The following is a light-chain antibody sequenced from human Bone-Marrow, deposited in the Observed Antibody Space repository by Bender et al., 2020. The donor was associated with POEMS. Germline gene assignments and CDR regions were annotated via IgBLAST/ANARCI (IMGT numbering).Light chain of an antibody. V-gene: IGLV2-23*01. CDR1: SSNLGTFNL. Sequence: QSALTQPASVSGSRGQSITISCTGTSSNLGTFNLVSWYQQHPGKAPKLSIYEGTERPAGVSNRFSASKSGNTASLRISGLQDEDEADYYCCSYAGDVVFGGGTKLTVL. CDR2: EGT. CDR3: CSYAGDVV. J-gene: IGLJ2*01.